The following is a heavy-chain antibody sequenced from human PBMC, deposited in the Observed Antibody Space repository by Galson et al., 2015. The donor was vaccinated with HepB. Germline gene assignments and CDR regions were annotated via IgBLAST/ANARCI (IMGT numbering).Heavy chain of an antibody. D-gene: IGHD4-23*01. CDR2: IIPFLGIA. J-gene: IGHJ6*02. CDR3: AKGFGGNSSMDV. CDR1: GGTFSSYT. V-gene: IGHV1-69*02. Sequence: SVKVSCKASGGTFSSYTINWVRQAPGQGLEWMGRIIPFLGIANSAQKFQGRVTITADKSTSTAYMELSSLRSEDTAVYYCAKGFGGNSSMDVWGQGTTVTVSS.